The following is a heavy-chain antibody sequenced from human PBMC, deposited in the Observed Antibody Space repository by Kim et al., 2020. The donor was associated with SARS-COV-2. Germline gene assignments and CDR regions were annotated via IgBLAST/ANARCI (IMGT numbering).Heavy chain of an antibody. CDR3: ARGGITIFGVVKFWFDP. Sequence: ASVKVSCKASGYTFTSYAMHWVRQAPGQRLEWMGWINAGNGNTKYSQKFQGRVTITRDTSASTAYMELSSLRSEDTAVYYCARGGITIFGVVKFWFDPWGQGTLVTVSS. V-gene: IGHV1-3*01. CDR1: GYTFTSYA. J-gene: IGHJ5*02. D-gene: IGHD3-3*01. CDR2: INAGNGNT.